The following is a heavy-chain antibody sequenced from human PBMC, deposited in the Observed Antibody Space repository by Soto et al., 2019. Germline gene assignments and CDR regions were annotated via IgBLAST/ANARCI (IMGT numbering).Heavy chain of an antibody. CDR1: GGSISSYY. Sequence: SETLSLTCTVSGGSISSYYWSWIRQPPGKGLEWIGYIYYSGSTNYNPSLKSRVTISVDTSKNQFSLKLSSVTAADTAVYYCARLVGCSSTSCWGYYFDYWGQGTRVTVSS. D-gene: IGHD2-2*01. CDR2: IYYSGST. J-gene: IGHJ4*02. V-gene: IGHV4-59*01. CDR3: ARLVGCSSTSCWGYYFDY.